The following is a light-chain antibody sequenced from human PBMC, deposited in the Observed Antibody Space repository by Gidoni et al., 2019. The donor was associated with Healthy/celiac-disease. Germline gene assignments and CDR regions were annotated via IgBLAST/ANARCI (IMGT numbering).Light chain of an antibody. J-gene: IGKJ5*01. CDR1: QSISSY. CDR2: AAS. V-gene: IGKV1-39*01. Sequence: DIQMTQSPSTLSASVGDRVTITCRASQSISSYLNLYQQKPGKAPKLLIYAASSLQSGVPSRFSGCGSGTDFTLTISSLQPEYFATYYCQQSYSTPPSTFGQGTRLEIK. CDR3: QQSYSTPPST.